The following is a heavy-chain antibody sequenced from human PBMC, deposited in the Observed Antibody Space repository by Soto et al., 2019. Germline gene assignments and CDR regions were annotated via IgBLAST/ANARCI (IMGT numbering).Heavy chain of an antibody. J-gene: IGHJ6*02. D-gene: IGHD6-25*01. CDR3: AKVQRPVTNYYYGMDV. V-gene: IGHV1-18*01. CDR1: GYTFTNYG. Sequence: ASVKVSCKASGYTFTNYGITWVRQAPGQGLEWMGWISAYNGNTHYTQRLQGRVTMTTDTSTSTAYMELRGLRSDDTAVYYCAKVQRPVTNYYYGMDVWGQGTTVTVSS. CDR2: ISAYNGNT.